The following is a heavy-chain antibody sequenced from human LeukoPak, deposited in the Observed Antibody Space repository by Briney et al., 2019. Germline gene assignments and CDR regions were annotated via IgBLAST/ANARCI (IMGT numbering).Heavy chain of an antibody. CDR3: ARVPTYYYDSSGYIDY. Sequence: PGGSLRLSCAASGFTFSDYYMSWIRQAPGKGLEWVSYISSSGSTIYYADSVKGRFTISRDNAKNSLYLQMNSLRAEDTAVYYCARVPTYYYDSSGYIDYWGQGTLVTVSS. V-gene: IGHV3-11*01. D-gene: IGHD3-22*01. CDR1: GFTFSDYY. CDR2: ISSSGSTI. J-gene: IGHJ4*02.